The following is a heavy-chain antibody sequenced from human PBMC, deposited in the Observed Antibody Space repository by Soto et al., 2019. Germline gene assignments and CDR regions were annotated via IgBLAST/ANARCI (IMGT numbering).Heavy chain of an antibody. D-gene: IGHD7-27*01. CDR2: ISAYNSNT. CDR3: ARDSGNLGNWAYFFDY. J-gene: IGHJ4*02. Sequence: QGQLVQSGAEVKKPGASVKVSCKASGYTFTDFGISWVRQAPGQGLEWTGWISAYNSNTNYAQKVQGRVTMTTDTSTSTAYMELRNLTSGDTAVYYCARDSGNLGNWAYFFDYWGQGTLVTVSS. CDR1: GYTFTDFG. V-gene: IGHV1-18*01.